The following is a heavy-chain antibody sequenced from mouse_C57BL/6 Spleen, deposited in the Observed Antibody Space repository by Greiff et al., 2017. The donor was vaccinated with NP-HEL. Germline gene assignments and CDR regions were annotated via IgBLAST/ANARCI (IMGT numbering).Heavy chain of an antibody. D-gene: IGHD4-1*01. CDR2: IDPSDSYT. CDR3: ARRANWIFDY. Sequence: VQLQQPGAELVMPGASVKLSCKASGYTFTSYWMHWVKQRPGQGLEWIGEIDPSDSYTNYNQKFKGKSTLTVDKSSSTAYMQLSSLTSEDSAVYYCARRANWIFDYWGQGTTLTVSS. V-gene: IGHV1-69*01. J-gene: IGHJ2*01. CDR1: GYTFTSYW.